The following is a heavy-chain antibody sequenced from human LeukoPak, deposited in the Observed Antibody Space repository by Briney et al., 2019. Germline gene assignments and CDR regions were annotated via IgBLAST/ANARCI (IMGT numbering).Heavy chain of an antibody. J-gene: IGHJ5*02. CDR3: ARERLGYSSSWTLPYH. V-gene: IGHV3-64*01. CDR2: ISSNGGST. D-gene: IGHD6-13*01. Sequence: PGGSLRLSCAASGFTFSSYEMHWVRQAPGKGLEYVSTISSNGGSTYYANSVKGRFTISRDNSKNTLYLQMGSLRTEDMAVYYCARERLGYSSSWTLPYHWGQGTLVTVSS. CDR1: GFTFSSYE.